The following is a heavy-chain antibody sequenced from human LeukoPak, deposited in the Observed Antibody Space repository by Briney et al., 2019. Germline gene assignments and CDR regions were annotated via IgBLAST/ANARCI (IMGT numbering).Heavy chain of an antibody. CDR2: IYTSGST. CDR3: ARLGLEDGYNYRYFDY. V-gene: IGHV4-4*09. D-gene: IGHD5-24*01. CDR1: GGSISSYY. Sequence: SETLSLTCTVSGGSISSYYWSWIRQPPGKGLEWMGYIYTSGSTNYNPSLKSRVTISVDTSKNQFSLKLSSVTAADTAVYYCARLGLEDGYNYRYFDYWGQGTLVTVSS. J-gene: IGHJ4*02.